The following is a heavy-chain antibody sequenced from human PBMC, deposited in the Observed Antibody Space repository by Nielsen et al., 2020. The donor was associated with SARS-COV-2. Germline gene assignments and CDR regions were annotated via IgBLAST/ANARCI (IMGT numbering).Heavy chain of an antibody. CDR2: NYDSGNT. V-gene: IGHV4-59*13. Sequence: SETLSLTCTVSGGAISSYYWNWIRHPPEKRLEWIAYNYDSGNTNYNPSLKSRVTISVDTSTNQFSLKLTSVTAADTAVYYCARGSDEGLALWGQGTLVTVSS. J-gene: IGHJ4*02. CDR3: ARGSDEGLAL. D-gene: IGHD3-3*01. CDR1: GGAISSYY.